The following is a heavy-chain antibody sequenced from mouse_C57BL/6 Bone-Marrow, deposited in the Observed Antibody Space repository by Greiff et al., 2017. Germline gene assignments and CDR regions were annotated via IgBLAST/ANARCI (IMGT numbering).Heavy chain of an antibody. J-gene: IGHJ3*01. D-gene: IGHD2-1*01. CDR1: GYTFTSYW. Sequence: QVQLQQPGAELVKPGASVKLSCKASGYTFTSYWMHWVKQRPGRGLEWIGRIDPNSGGTKYNEKFKSKATLTVDKPSSTAYMQLSSLTSEDSAVYYCARYGNYVGTWFAYWGQVTLVTVSA. V-gene: IGHV1-72*01. CDR3: ARYGNYVGTWFAY. CDR2: IDPNSGGT.